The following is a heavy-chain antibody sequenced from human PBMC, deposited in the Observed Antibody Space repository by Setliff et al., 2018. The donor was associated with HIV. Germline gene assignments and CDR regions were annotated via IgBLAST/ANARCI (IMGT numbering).Heavy chain of an antibody. CDR3: ARVATGPESFDI. V-gene: IGHV4-59*11. J-gene: IGHJ3*02. D-gene: IGHD3-9*01. CDR2: VYSTGST. Sequence: SETLSLTCTVSGDSINNHYWSWIRQPPGRGLEWIGYVYSTGSTNSKSSLKSRVTISVDTSKNQFSLKLSSVTAADTAVYYCARVATGPESFDIWGQGTMVTVSS. CDR1: GDSINNHY.